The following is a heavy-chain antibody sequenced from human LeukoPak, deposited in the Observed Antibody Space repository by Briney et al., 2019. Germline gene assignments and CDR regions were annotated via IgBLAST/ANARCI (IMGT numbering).Heavy chain of an antibody. CDR1: GFTFSSYA. V-gene: IGHV3-23*01. CDR2: FGGSGRSP. CDR3: ARGGDSSYYGDY. D-gene: IGHD3-22*01. J-gene: IGHJ4*02. Sequence: GGSLRLSCAASGFTFSSYAMTWVRQAPAKGLEWVSSFGGSGRSPHYADSVKGRFTISRDNSKNTLYLQMNSLRAEDTAVYYCARGGDSSYYGDYWGQGTLVTVSS.